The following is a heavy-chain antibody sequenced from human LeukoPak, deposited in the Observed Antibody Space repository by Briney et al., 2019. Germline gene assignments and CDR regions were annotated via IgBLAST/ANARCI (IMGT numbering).Heavy chain of an antibody. J-gene: IGHJ4*02. CDR3: AKAYGDGGFDY. V-gene: IGHV3-30*18. CDR1: GFTFSSYG. D-gene: IGHD4-17*01. CDR2: ISYDGSNK. Sequence: GRSLRLSCAASGFTFSSYGTHWVRQAPGKGLEWVAVISYDGSNKYYADSVKGRFTISRDNSKNTLYLQMNSLRAEDTAVYYCAKAYGDGGFDYWGQGTLVTVSS.